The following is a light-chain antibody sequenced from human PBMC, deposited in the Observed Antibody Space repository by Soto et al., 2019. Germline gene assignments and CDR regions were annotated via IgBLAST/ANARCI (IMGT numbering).Light chain of an antibody. V-gene: IGKV3-20*01. J-gene: IGKJ1*01. CDR3: QQYGSSSWT. CDR2: GAS. CDR1: QSVSSSY. Sequence: EIVLTQSPGTLSLSPGERATLSCRASQSVSSSYLAWYQQKPGQAPRLLIYGASSRATGIPDRFSGSGSGTEFTLTISRLEPEDSALYYCQQYGSSSWTFGQGTKVDVK.